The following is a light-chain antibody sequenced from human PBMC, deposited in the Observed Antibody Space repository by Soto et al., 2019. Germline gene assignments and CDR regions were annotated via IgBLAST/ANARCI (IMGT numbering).Light chain of an antibody. CDR3: QSYDISLSASV. J-gene: IGLJ2*01. V-gene: IGLV1-44*01. Sequence: QSVLTQPPSASGTPGQRVTISCSGSSSNVGSNTVSWYQQLPGTAPKVLIYSDGQRPSGVPDRFSGSRSGSSASLAISGLQSGDEGDYYCQSYDISLSASVFGGGTKLTVL. CDR1: SSNVGSNT. CDR2: SDG.